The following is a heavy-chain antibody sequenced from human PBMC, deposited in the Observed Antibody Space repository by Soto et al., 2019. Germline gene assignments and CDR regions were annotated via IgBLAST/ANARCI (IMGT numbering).Heavy chain of an antibody. V-gene: IGHV4-61*01. D-gene: IGHD6-19*01. CDR1: GGSVSSGSYY. CDR3: ARGSGWFPHV. CDR2: IYYSGST. J-gene: IGHJ6*02. Sequence: LSLTCTVSGGSVSSGSYYWSWIRQPPGKGLEWIGYIYYSGSTNYNPSLKSRVTISVDTSKNQFSLKLSSVTAADTAVYYCARGSGWFPHVWGQGTTVTVSS.